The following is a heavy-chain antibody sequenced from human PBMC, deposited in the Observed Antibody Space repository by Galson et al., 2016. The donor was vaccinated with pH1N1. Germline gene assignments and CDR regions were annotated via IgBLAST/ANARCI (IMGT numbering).Heavy chain of an antibody. CDR1: GGSLSGTY. V-gene: IGHV4-34*01. CDR2: IHPGGRT. J-gene: IGHJ4*02. D-gene: IGHD3-9*01. Sequence: SETLSLTCAVYGGSLSGTYWSWLRQSPGKGLEWIGEIHPGGRTNYNPSLKSRVTLFADTSRNQFSLNLSSLTAADTALYFCARRKPNFDPHVIDFWGQGALVSVSS. CDR3: ARRKPNFDPHVIDF.